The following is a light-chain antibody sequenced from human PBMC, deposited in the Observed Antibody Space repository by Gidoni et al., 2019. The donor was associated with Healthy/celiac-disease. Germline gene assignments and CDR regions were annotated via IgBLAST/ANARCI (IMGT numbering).Light chain of an antibody. CDR2: GAS. CDR3: QQYGSAPPGRT. V-gene: IGKV3-20*01. CDR1: QSVGSSY. Sequence: DIGLTQSPGTLSLAPGARATLYFRASQSVGSSYLDWYQQKPVQAPSLLISGASSRATGIPDRFSGSGSGTEFTLTISRLEPEDFAVYYCQQYGSAPPGRTFGQGTKVEIK. J-gene: IGKJ1*01.